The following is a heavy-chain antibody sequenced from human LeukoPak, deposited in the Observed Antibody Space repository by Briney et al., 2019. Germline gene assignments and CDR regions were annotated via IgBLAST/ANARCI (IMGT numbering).Heavy chain of an antibody. CDR3: ARGLRRGVTDFDY. J-gene: IGHJ4*02. D-gene: IGHD2-21*02. Sequence: SETLSLTCAVYGGSFSGYYWSWIRQPPGKGLEWIGEINHSGSTNYNPSLKSRVTISVDTSKNQFSLKLSSVTAADTAVYYCARGLRRGVTDFDYWGQGTLVTVSS. CDR2: INHSGST. CDR1: GGSFSGYY. V-gene: IGHV4-34*01.